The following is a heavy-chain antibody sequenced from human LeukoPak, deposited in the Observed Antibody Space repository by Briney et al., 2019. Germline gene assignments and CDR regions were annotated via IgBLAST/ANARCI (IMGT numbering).Heavy chain of an antibody. V-gene: IGHV3-53*01. Sequence: PGGSLRLSCAASGFTVISNYMSWVRQAPGKGLEWVSVIYSGGSTYYADSVKGRFTISRDNSKNTLYLQMNSLRAEDTAVYYCARDKAGATAFDNWDQGTMVTVSS. CDR3: ARDKAGATAFDN. J-gene: IGHJ3*02. CDR1: GFTVISNY. CDR2: IYSGGST. D-gene: IGHD1-26*01.